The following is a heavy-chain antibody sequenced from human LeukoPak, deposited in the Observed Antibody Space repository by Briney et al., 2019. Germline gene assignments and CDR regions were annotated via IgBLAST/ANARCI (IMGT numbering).Heavy chain of an antibody. CDR1: GGSISSSNW. D-gene: IGHD6-19*01. Sequence: PETLSPTCAVSGGSISSSNWWSWVRQPPGKGLEWIGEIYHSGSTNYNPSLKSRVTISVDKSKNQFSLKLSSVTAADTAVYYCARDPSGSGWRNFDYWGQVTLVTVSS. V-gene: IGHV4-4*03. CDR3: ARDPSGSGWRNFDY. CDR2: IYHSGST. J-gene: IGHJ4*02.